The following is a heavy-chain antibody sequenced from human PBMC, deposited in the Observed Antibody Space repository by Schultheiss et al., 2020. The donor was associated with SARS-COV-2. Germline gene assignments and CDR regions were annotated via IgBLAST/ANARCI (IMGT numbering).Heavy chain of an antibody. J-gene: IGHJ4*02. CDR2: ISYDGSDK. CDR3: TTELDYYAHGRVSGVPGHY. Sequence: GGSLRLSCAASGFTFSSYAMSWVRQAPGKGLEWVAIISYDGSDKYYADSVKGRFTISRDDSKNTLYLQMNSLKTEDTAVYYCTTELDYYAHGRVSGVPGHYWGQGTLVTVSS. CDR1: GFTFSSYA. D-gene: IGHD3-10*01. V-gene: IGHV3-30*07.